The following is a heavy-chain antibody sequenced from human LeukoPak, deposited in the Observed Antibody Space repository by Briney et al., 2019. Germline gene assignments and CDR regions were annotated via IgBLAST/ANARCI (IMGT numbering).Heavy chain of an antibody. Sequence: KSSETLSLTCAVYGGSFSGYYWSWIRQPPGKGLEWIGYIYYSGSTNYNPSLKSRVTISVDTSKNQFSLKLSSVTAADTAVYYCARGIESSTSWIDPWGQGTLVTVSS. D-gene: IGHD2-2*01. J-gene: IGHJ5*02. CDR1: GGSFSGYY. CDR3: ARGIESSTSWIDP. CDR2: IYYSGST. V-gene: IGHV4-59*01.